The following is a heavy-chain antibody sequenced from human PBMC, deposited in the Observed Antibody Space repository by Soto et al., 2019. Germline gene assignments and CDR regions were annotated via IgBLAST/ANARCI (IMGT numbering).Heavy chain of an antibody. CDR1: GFTFSSYS. J-gene: IGHJ4*02. D-gene: IGHD4-17*01. V-gene: IGHV3-30*18. CDR3: AKAAYGVADY. CDR2: ISYDESNK. Sequence: QVQLVESGGGVVQPGRSLRLSCAASGFTFSSYSMHWVRQAPGKGLEWVAVISYDESNKYYADSVKGRFTISRANSKNSLYLQRNSLRAQDTAVYYCAKAAYGVADYWGQGTLVTVS.